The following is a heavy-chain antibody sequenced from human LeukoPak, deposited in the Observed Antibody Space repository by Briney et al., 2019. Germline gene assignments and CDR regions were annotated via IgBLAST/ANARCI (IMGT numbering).Heavy chain of an antibody. J-gene: IGHJ3*02. CDR1: GGSISSYY. Sequence: SETLSLTCTVSGGSISSYYWSWIRQPPGKGLEWIGYIYYSGSTNYNPFLKSRVTISVDTSKNQFSLKLSSVTAADTAVYCCARTGYSYGPDAFDIWGQGTMVTVSS. CDR2: IYYSGST. V-gene: IGHV4-59*08. CDR3: ARTGYSYGPDAFDI. D-gene: IGHD5-18*01.